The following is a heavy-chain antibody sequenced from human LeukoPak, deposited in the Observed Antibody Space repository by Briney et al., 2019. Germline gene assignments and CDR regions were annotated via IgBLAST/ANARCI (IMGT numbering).Heavy chain of an antibody. V-gene: IGHV1-8*01. D-gene: IGHD3-16*01. Sequence: ASVKVSCKASGYTFTSYDINWVRQATGQGLEWMGWMNPNSGNTGYAQKFQGRVTITRDTSANTAYMELSSLGSEDTAVYYCARDRGGAGDFDYWGQGTLVTVSS. CDR2: MNPNSGNT. CDR3: ARDRGGAGDFDY. J-gene: IGHJ4*02. CDR1: GYTFTSYD.